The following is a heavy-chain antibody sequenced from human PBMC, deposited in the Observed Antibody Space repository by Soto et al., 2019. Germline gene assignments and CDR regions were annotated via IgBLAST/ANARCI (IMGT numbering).Heavy chain of an antibody. CDR3: ATQEVGGSYVYTFDP. J-gene: IGHJ5*02. CDR2: IYYSGST. V-gene: IGHV4-39*01. Sequence: QLQLQESGPGLVKPSETLSLTCTVSGGSISSSNYYWGWIRQPPGKGLEWIGSIYYSGSTYYNPSHKSRVTNSVDTSKSQFSLRPSSVTAADTAVYYCATQEVGGSYVYTFDPWGQGTLVTVSS. CDR1: GGSISSSNYY. D-gene: IGHD1-26*01.